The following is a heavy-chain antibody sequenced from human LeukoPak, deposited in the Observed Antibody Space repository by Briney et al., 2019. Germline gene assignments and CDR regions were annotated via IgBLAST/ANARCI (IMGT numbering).Heavy chain of an antibody. J-gene: IGHJ4*02. D-gene: IGHD2-15*01. V-gene: IGHV3-7*01. CDR3: AKDIVGGGNDY. CDR1: GFTFSSYW. CDR2: IKQDGNEK. Sequence: GGSLRLSCAASGFTFSSYWMSWVRQAPGKGLEWVANIKQDGNEKYYVDSVKGRFTISRDNAKTSLYLHMNSLRAEDTAVYYCAKDIVGGGNDYWGRGTLVIVSS.